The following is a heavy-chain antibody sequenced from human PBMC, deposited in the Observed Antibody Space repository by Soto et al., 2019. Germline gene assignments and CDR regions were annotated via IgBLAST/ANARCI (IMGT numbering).Heavy chain of an antibody. CDR2: ISGSGGST. Sequence: GGSLRLSCAASGFTFSSYAMSWVRQAPGKGLEWVSAISGSGGSTYYADSVKGRFTISRDNSKNTLYLQMNSLRAEDTAVYYCAKALVAFNYDFWSGSNPYGMDVWGQGTTVTVSS. V-gene: IGHV3-23*01. D-gene: IGHD3-3*01. J-gene: IGHJ6*02. CDR1: GFTFSSYA. CDR3: AKALVAFNYDFWSGSNPYGMDV.